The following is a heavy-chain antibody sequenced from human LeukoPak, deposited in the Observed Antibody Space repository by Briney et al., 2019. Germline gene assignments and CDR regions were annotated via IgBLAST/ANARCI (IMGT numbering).Heavy chain of an antibody. D-gene: IGHD3-22*01. V-gene: IGHV4-39*07. J-gene: IGHJ4*02. CDR1: GGSISSSSYY. CDR3: ARDGRYYDSSGYIRGFDY. Sequence: SETLSLTCTVSGGSISSSSYYWGWIRQPPGKGLEWIGSIYYSGSYYYNPALKSRVTISVDTSKKQFSLKLSSVTAADTAVYYCARDGRYYDSSGYIRGFDYWGQGTLVTVSS. CDR2: IYYSGSY.